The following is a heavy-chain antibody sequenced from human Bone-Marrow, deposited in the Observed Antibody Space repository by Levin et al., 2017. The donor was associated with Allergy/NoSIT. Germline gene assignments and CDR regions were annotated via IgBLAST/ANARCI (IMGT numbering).Heavy chain of an antibody. Sequence: GGSLRLSCAASGFIFSSYSMHWVRQAPGKGLEWVAVISYAESNKYYADSVKGRFTIARDNSKNTLYLQLSSLRVEDTAVYYCERARAYGDNIFDYWGQGTLVTVSS. CDR1: GFIFSSYS. D-gene: IGHD4-17*01. V-gene: IGHV3-30-3*01. CDR3: ERARAYGDNIFDY. CDR2: ISYAESNK. J-gene: IGHJ4*02.